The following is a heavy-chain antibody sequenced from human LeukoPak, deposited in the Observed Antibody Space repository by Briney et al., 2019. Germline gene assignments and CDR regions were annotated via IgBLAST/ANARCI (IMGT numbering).Heavy chain of an antibody. CDR3: AENGPWSLKY. Sequence: SETLSLTCAVSGGFISNINWWSWVRQPPGRGLEWIGEVHQSGVTNYIPSLKSRVTISLDKSNNQFSLKLNSVTAADTAVYFCAENGPWSLKYWGQGTLVTVSS. CDR2: VHQSGVT. J-gene: IGHJ4*02. D-gene: IGHD2-15*01. V-gene: IGHV4-4*02. CDR1: GGFISNINW.